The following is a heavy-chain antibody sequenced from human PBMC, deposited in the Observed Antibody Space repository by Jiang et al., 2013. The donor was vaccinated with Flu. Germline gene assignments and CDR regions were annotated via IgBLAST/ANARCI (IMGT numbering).Heavy chain of an antibody. V-gene: IGHV1-18*01. CDR1: GYTFTSYG. CDR2: ISAYNGNT. CDR3: ALRPSYYDFSPGYYFDY. D-gene: IGHD3-3*01. Sequence: GAEVKKPGASVKVSCKASGYTFTSYGISWVRQAPGQGLEWMGWISAYNGNTNYAQKLQGRVTMTTDTSTSTAYMELRSLRSDDTAVYYCALRPSYYDFSPGYYFDYWGQGTLVTVSS. J-gene: IGHJ4*02.